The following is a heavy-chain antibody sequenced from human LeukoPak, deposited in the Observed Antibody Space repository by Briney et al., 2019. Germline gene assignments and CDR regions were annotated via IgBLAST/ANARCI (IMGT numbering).Heavy chain of an antibody. Sequence: GGSLRLSCEASGFTFSSYGMSWVRQAPGKGLEWVSAITNSGGGTYYAGSVKGRFTISRDNSKNTLYLQMNSLKAEDTAVYYCVKFVGAKGYWGQGTLVTVSS. CDR3: VKFVGAKGY. D-gene: IGHD1-26*01. V-gene: IGHV3-23*01. J-gene: IGHJ4*02. CDR1: GFTFSSYG. CDR2: ITNSGGGT.